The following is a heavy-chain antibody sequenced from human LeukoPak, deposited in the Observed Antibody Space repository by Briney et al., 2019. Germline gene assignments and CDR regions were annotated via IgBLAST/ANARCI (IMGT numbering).Heavy chain of an antibody. V-gene: IGHV6-1*01. D-gene: IGHD1-1*01. CDR1: GDGVSSSSAT. J-gene: IGHJ4*02. CDR2: TYYRSQWYN. CDR3: ARGWNYIDS. Sequence: SQTLSLTCAISGDGVSSSSATWSWIRQSPSSGLECLGRTYYRSQWYNDYAVSVRSRITINPDTSKNQFSLHLNSVTPEDTAVYYCARGWNYIDSWGQGTLVTVSS.